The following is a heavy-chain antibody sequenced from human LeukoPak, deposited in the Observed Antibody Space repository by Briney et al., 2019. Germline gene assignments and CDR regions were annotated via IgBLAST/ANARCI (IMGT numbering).Heavy chain of an antibody. CDR2: VSAANNP. CDR3: AMSVEMPPIPSFDY. V-gene: IGHV1-3*01. D-gene: IGHD5-24*01. J-gene: IGHJ4*02. Sequence: GVSVKVSCKTSGYIFTPHHIHWMRQAPGHGLELLGWVSAANNPEYSQKFQGRVVITRDASATTSYLELNSLRSEDTAVYYCAMSVEMPPIPSFDYWGQGTLVTVSS. CDR1: GYIFTPHH.